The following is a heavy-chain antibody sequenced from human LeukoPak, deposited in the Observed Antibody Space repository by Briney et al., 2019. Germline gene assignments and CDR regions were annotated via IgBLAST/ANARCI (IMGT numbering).Heavy chain of an antibody. V-gene: IGHV5-10-1*01. D-gene: IGHD5-12*01. CDR3: ARAPDSDSGYDYFDY. J-gene: IGHJ4*02. CDR1: GYTFTNHW. CDR2: FDPSDSYT. Sequence: GGSLKISCKGSGYTFTNHWISWVRQMPGKGLEWMGKFDPSDSYTNYSPSFQGHVTISADKSISTAYLQCSSLKASDTAMYYCARAPDSDSGYDYFDYWGQGTLVTVSS.